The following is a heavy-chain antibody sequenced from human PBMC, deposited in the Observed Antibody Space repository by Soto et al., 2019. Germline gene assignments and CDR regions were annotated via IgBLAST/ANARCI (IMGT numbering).Heavy chain of an antibody. V-gene: IGHV3-23*01. CDR3: AKIVDTAMVHFDY. D-gene: IGHD5-18*01. J-gene: IGHJ4*02. CDR2: ISGSGGST. CDR1: GVAFSSYA. Sequence: GGPLRLPCSASGVAFSSYAMRLVRQAPGKGLEWVSAISGSGGSTYYADSVKGRFTISRDNSKNTLYLQMNSLRAEDTAVYYCAKIVDTAMVHFDYWGQGTLVTVPQ.